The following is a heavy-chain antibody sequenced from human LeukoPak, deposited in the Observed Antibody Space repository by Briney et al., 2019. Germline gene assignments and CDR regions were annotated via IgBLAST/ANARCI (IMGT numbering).Heavy chain of an antibody. CDR1: GFTFSSYG. D-gene: IGHD2-21*02. CDR2: ISSSGSTI. Sequence: GGSLRLSCAASGFTFSSYGMNWVRQAPGKGLEWVSYISSSGSTIYYADSVKGRFTISRDNAKNSLYLQMNSLRAEDTAVYYCAREDIVVVTAAFDYWGQGTLVTVSS. J-gene: IGHJ4*02. CDR3: AREDIVVVTAAFDY. V-gene: IGHV3-48*03.